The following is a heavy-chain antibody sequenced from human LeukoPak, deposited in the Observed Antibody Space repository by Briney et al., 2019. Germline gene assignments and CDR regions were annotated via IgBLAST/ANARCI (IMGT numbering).Heavy chain of an antibody. J-gene: IGHJ4*02. Sequence: GGSLRLSCAASGFTFSSYRMSWVRQTPGKGLEWLSYITQTGGTIYYADSVKGRFTISRDNAKNSLYLQINSLRVEDTAIYYCARVNYVSSGWGAPFDCWGQGTLVTVSS. CDR2: ITQTGGTI. CDR1: GFTFSSYR. V-gene: IGHV3-48*04. CDR3: ARVNYVSSGWGAPFDC. D-gene: IGHD1-7*01.